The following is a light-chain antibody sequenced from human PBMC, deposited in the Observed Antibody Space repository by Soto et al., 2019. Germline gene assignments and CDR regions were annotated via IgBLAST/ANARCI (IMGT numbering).Light chain of an antibody. Sequence: DIQLTQSPSFLSASVGDRVTITCRASQGISSYLAWYQQTPGKAPKLLIYAASTLQSGVPSRFSGSGSGTEFTLTISSLQTEAVATYYCQPLNSYPRTVGQGNKVEIK. CDR1: QGISSY. J-gene: IGKJ1*01. CDR2: AAS. V-gene: IGKV1-9*01. CDR3: QPLNSYPRT.